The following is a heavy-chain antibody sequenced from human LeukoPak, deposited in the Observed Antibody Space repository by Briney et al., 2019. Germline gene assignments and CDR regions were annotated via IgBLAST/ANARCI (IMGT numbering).Heavy chain of an antibody. J-gene: IGHJ4*02. V-gene: IGHV3-23*01. CDR3: ARVAAAGLVDYFDY. CDR2: ISGDGVSP. D-gene: IGHD6-13*01. CDR1: GFTFNNYA. Sequence: PGGSLRLSCAASGFTFNNYALTWVRQTPGKGLECVSAISGDGVSPYYADSVRGRFTISRDNSKNTLYLQMNSLRAEDTAVYYCARVAAAGLVDYFDYWGQGTLVTVSS.